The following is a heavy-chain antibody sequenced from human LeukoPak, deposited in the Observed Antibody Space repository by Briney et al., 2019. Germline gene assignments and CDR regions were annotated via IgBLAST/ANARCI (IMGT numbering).Heavy chain of an antibody. CDR2: INQSGST. Sequence: SETLSLTCAVYGGSFSGYYWSWIRQPPGKGLEWIGEINQSGSTNYNPSLKSRVTISVDTSKNQFSLKLSSVTAADTAVYYCARPSRYCSGGSCYLVRYYYGMDVWGKGTTVTVSS. V-gene: IGHV4-34*01. D-gene: IGHD2-15*01. J-gene: IGHJ6*04. CDR3: ARPSRYCSGGSCYLVRYYYGMDV. CDR1: GGSFSGYY.